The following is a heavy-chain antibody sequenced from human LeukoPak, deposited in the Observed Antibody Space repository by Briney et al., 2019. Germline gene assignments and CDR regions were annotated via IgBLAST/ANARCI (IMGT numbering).Heavy chain of an antibody. Sequence: ASVKVSCKASGFTFVNFGITWVRQAPAQGVEWMGWISGYNGNRKIAQNFQGRVTLTTDISTGTAYMEVGGLRSGDTAVYFFARVHAVFGDDPERNRFDRWGQGTLVIVSA. J-gene: IGHJ4*02. D-gene: IGHD3-3*01. CDR2: ISGYNGNR. CDR1: GFTFVNFG. CDR3: ARVHAVFGDDPERNRFDR. V-gene: IGHV1-18*04.